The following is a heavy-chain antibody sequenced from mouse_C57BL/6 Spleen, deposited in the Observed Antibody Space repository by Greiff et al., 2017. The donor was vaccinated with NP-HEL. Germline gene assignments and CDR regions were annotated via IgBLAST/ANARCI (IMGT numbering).Heavy chain of an antibody. D-gene: IGHD2-3*01. CDR3: ARPMMVTAWFAY. CDR1: GFNIKDYY. V-gene: IGHV14-2*01. J-gene: IGHJ3*01. Sequence: VHVKQSGAELVKPGASVKLSCTASGFNIKDYYMHWVKQRTEQGLAWIGRIDPEDGETKYAPKFQGKATITADTSSNTAYLQLSSLTSEDTAVYYCARPMMVTAWFAYWGQGTLVTVSA. CDR2: IDPEDGET.